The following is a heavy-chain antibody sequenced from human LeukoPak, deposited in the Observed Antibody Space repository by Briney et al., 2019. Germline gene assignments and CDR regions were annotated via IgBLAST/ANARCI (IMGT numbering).Heavy chain of an antibody. D-gene: IGHD3-10*01. Sequence: KPSETLSLTCTVSGGSISSSSYYWGWIRQPPGKGLAWIGSIYYSGSTYYNPSLKSRVTISVDTSKNQFSLKLSSVTAADTAVYYCARSPKLLWFGTYYYYMDVWGKGTTVTVSS. V-gene: IGHV4-39*01. CDR3: ARSPKLLWFGTYYYYMDV. CDR1: GGSISSSSYY. J-gene: IGHJ6*03. CDR2: IYYSGST.